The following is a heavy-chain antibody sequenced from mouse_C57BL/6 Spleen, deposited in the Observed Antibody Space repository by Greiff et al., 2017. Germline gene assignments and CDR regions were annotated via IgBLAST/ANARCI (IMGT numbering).Heavy chain of an antibody. CDR1: GYSITSGYY. Sequence: EVKVEESGPGLVKPSQSLSLTCSVTGYSITSGYYWNWIRQFPGNKLEWMGYISYDGSNNYNPSLKNRISITRDTSKNQFFLKLNSVTTEDTATYYCARGSHYFDYWGQGTTLTVSS. CDR3: ARGSHYFDY. V-gene: IGHV3-6*01. CDR2: ISYDGSN. D-gene: IGHD1-1*01. J-gene: IGHJ2*01.